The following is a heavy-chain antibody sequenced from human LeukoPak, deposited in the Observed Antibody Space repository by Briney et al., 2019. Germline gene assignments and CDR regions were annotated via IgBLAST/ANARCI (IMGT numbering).Heavy chain of an antibody. J-gene: IGHJ5*02. Sequence: PGGSLRLSCAASGFTFSSYSMNWVRQAPGKGLEWVSSISSSSSYIYYADSVKGRFTISRDNAKSSLYLQMNSLRAEDTAVYYCARDASSSGGYSFDPWGQGTLVTVSS. CDR2: ISSSSSYI. CDR1: GFTFSSYS. CDR3: ARDASSSGGYSFDP. V-gene: IGHV3-21*01. D-gene: IGHD5-18*01.